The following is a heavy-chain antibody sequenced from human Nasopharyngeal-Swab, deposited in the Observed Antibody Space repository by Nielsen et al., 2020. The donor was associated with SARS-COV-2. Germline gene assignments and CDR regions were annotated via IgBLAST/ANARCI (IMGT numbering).Heavy chain of an antibody. CDR1: GYTFTSYD. CDR3: AAYSSGPYYYYCGMDV. J-gene: IGHJ6*02. Sequence: ASVKVSCKASGYTFTSYDINWVRQATGQGLEWMGWMNPNSGNTGYAQKFQGRVTMTRNTSISTAYMELSSLRSEDTAVYYCAAYSSGPYYYYCGMDVWGQGPRSPSP. D-gene: IGHD4-11*01. CDR2: MNPNSGNT. V-gene: IGHV1-8*01.